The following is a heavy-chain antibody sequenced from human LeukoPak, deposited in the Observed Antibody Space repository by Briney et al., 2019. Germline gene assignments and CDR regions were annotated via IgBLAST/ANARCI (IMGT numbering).Heavy chain of an antibody. CDR3: ARVVAYDSTGYYLYYFDY. Sequence: SETLSLTCTVSGGSISSGGYYWSWIHQHPGKGLEWIGYIHYSGDTYYSPSLKSRLTISVDTSKNQFSLRLRSVTAADTAVYYCARVVAYDSTGYYLYYFDYWGQGTLVTVAA. CDR1: GGSISSGGYY. J-gene: IGHJ4*02. D-gene: IGHD3-22*01. V-gene: IGHV4-31*03. CDR2: IHYSGDT.